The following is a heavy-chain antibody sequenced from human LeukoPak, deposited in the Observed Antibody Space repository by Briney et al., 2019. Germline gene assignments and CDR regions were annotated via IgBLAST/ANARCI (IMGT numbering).Heavy chain of an antibody. CDR3: VKGPYYYGSGSYARLVY. D-gene: IGHD3-10*01. V-gene: IGHV3-64D*06. J-gene: IGHJ4*02. Sequence: GGSPRLSCSASGFTFSSYAMHWVRQAPGKGLEYVSAISSNGGSTYYADSVKGRFTISRDNSKNTLYLQMSSLRAEDTAVYYCVKGPYYYGSGSYARLVYWGQGTLVTVSS. CDR1: GFTFSSYA. CDR2: ISSNGGST.